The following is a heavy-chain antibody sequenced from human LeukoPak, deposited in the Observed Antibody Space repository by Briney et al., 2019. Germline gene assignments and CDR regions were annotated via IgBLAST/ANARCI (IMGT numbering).Heavy chain of an antibody. Sequence: SETLSLTCAVYGGSFSGYYWSWIRQPPGKGLEWIGEINHSGSTNYNPSLKSRVTISVDTSKNQFSLKLSSVTAADTAVYYCAKDRWFGELLDSYFDYWGQGTLVTVSS. CDR3: AKDRWFGELLDSYFDY. D-gene: IGHD3-10*01. CDR2: INHSGST. J-gene: IGHJ4*02. V-gene: IGHV4-34*01. CDR1: GGSFSGYY.